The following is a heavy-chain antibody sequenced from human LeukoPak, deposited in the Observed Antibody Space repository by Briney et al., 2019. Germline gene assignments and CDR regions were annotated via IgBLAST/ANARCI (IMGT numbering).Heavy chain of an antibody. CDR1: GFTVSSNY. CDR2: IYSGGST. Sequence: GGSLRLSCAASGFTVSSNYMSWVRQAPGKGLEWVSVIYSGGSTYYADSEKGRFTISRDNSKNTLYLQMNSLRAEDTAVYYCARDNVYYYDSSGYAFDIWGQGTMVTVSS. V-gene: IGHV3-53*01. J-gene: IGHJ3*02. CDR3: ARDNVYYYDSSGYAFDI. D-gene: IGHD3-22*01.